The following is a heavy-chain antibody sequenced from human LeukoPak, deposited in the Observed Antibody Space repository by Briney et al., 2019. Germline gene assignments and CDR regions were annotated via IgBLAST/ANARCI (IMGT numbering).Heavy chain of an antibody. CDR1: GGSISRYY. D-gene: IGHD3-9*01. J-gene: IGHJ4*02. CDR2: IYYSGST. V-gene: IGHV4-59*08. CDR3: ARHVKLTYYEILTLFDY. Sequence: SETLSLTCTVSGGSISRYYWSWIRQPPGKGLEWIGYIYYSGSTYYNPSLKSRVTISVDTSKNQFSLKLNSVTAADTAVYYCARHVKLTYYEILTLFDYWGQGTLVTVSS.